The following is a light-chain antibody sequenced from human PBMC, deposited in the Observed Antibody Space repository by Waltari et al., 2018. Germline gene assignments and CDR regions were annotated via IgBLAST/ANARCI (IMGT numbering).Light chain of an antibody. J-gene: IGKJ1*01. V-gene: IGKV3-20*01. CDR1: QSVSGY. CDR2: GAS. Sequence: EIVLTQSPGTLSLSPGERDTLSCRASQSVSGYLAWYQQKPGQAPRLLIYGASSRATGIPDRFSGSGSGTDFTLTISRLEPEDFAVYFCQQYDISPKTFGQGTKVEIK. CDR3: QQYDISPKT.